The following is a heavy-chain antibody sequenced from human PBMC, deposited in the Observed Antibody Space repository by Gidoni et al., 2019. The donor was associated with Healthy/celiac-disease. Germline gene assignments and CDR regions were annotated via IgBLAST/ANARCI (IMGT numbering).Heavy chain of an antibody. Sequence: QLQLQQWGAGLFKPSETLSLTCAVYGGSFRGYYWSWIRQPPGKGLEWIGEINHSGSTNYNPSLKSRVTISVDTSKNQFSLKLSSVTAADTAVYYCARARYSYGYSDYWGQGTLVTVSS. CDR3: ARARYSYGYSDY. J-gene: IGHJ4*02. D-gene: IGHD5-18*01. CDR1: GGSFRGYY. V-gene: IGHV4-34*01. CDR2: INHSGST.